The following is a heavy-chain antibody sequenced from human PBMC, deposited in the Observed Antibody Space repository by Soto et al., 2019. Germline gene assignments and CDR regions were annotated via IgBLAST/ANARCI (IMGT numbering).Heavy chain of an antibody. J-gene: IGHJ4*02. Sequence: GESLKISWKGSGYRFAGYWITWVRQKPGKGLEWMGRIDPSDSQTYYSPSFRGHVTISATKSITTVFLQWSSLRASDTAMYYCARQIYDSDTGPNFQYYFDAWGQGTPVTVSS. CDR3: ARQIYDSDTGPNFQYYFDA. CDR2: IDPSDSQT. V-gene: IGHV5-10-1*01. CDR1: GYRFAGYW. D-gene: IGHD3-22*01.